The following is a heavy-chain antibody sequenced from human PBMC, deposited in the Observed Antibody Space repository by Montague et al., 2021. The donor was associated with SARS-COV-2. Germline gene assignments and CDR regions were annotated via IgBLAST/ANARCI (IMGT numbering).Heavy chain of an antibody. D-gene: IGHD1-26*01. CDR1: GDSASRNGAA. J-gene: IGHJ4*01. Sequence: CAISGDSASRNGAAWTWIRQSPSRGLEYLGRTYYTSRWHNDQAPSVRGRLTVNPDTSKNQFSLHLNSVTPEDTAVYYCARDGDGWEVPFDFWSQGTLVTVSS. CDR3: ARDGDGWEVPFDF. CDR2: TYYTSRWHN. V-gene: IGHV6-1*01.